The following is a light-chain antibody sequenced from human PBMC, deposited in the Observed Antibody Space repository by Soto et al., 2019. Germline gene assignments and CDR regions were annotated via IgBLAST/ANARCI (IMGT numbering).Light chain of an antibody. CDR3: SPYTTSSTYV. CDR2: DVS. J-gene: IGLJ1*01. CDR1: SSDVGAYNY. V-gene: IGLV2-14*01. Sequence: QSVLTQPASVSGYPGQSITISCTGASSDVGAYNYVAWCQQHPGKGPKLLIYDVSNRPSGFSSRFSGSKSGNTASLTISGLRAEDEADYFCSPYTTSSTYVFGTG.